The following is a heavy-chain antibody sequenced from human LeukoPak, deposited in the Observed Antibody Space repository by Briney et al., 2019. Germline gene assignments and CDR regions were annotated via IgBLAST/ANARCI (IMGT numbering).Heavy chain of an antibody. CDR3: ARGEYSSSWYDY. Sequence: ASVKVSCKASGYIFTSYYMHWVRQALGQGLEWMGIINPSGFSTSYAQKFQGRVTMTRDMSTSTVYMEVSSLRSEDTAVYYCARGEYSSSWYDYWGQGTPVTVSS. J-gene: IGHJ4*02. V-gene: IGHV1-46*01. CDR2: INPSGFST. CDR1: GYIFTSYY. D-gene: IGHD6-13*01.